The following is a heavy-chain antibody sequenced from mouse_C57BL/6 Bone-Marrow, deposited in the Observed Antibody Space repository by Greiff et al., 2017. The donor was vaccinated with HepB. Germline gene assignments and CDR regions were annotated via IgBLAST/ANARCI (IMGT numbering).Heavy chain of an antibody. CDR1: GFTFSDYG. D-gene: IGHD4-1*01. Sequence: EVKLVESGGGLVQPGGSLKLSCAASGFTFSDYGMAWVRQAPRKGPEWVAFISNLAYSIYYADTVTGRFTISRENAKNTLYLEMSSLRSEDTAMYYCARRVTGWYFDVWGTGTTVTVSS. V-gene: IGHV5-15*01. CDR2: ISNLAYSI. CDR3: ARRVTGWYFDV. J-gene: IGHJ1*03.